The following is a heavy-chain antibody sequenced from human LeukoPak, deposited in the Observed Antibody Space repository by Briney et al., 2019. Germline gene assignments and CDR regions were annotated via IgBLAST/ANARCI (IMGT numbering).Heavy chain of an antibody. CDR3: ARQGRGYSYGYDY. J-gene: IGHJ4*02. V-gene: IGHV5-10-1*01. D-gene: IGHD5-18*01. CDR2: IDPGDSYT. CDR1: GYSFTSYW. Sequence: GESLKISCKGSGYSFTSYWISWVRQMPGKGLEWMGRIDPGDSYTNYSPSFQGHVTISADKSISTAYLQWSSLKASDTAMYYCARQGRGYSYGYDYWGQGTLVTVSS.